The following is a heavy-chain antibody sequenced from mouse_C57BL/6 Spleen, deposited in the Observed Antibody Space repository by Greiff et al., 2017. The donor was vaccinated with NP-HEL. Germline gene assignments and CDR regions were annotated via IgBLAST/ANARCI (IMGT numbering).Heavy chain of an antibody. J-gene: IGHJ3*01. CDR1: GFSLTSYG. Sequence: VKVVESGPGLVAPSQSLSITCTVSGFSLTSYGVDWVRQSPGKGLEWLGVIWGVGSTNYNSALKSRLSISKDNSKSQVFLKMNSLQTDDTAMYYCASLMGRFAYWGQGTLVTVSA. CDR3: ASLMGRFAY. D-gene: IGHD2-3*01. CDR2: IWGVGST. V-gene: IGHV2-6*01.